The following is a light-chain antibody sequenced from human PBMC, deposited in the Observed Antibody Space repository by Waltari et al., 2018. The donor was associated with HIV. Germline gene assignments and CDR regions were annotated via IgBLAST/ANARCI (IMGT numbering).Light chain of an antibody. CDR3: QQYHSYSS. CDR1: QFINNW. J-gene: IGKJ3*01. Sequence: DFQITQSPPTLSASVVDRVTISCRPSQFINNWLAWYQQKPGQSPKLLIYKASTLESWVPSRFSGGGSETDFTLTISSLQPDDFATYFCQQYHSYSSFGPGTIVEMK. CDR2: KAS. V-gene: IGKV1-5*03.